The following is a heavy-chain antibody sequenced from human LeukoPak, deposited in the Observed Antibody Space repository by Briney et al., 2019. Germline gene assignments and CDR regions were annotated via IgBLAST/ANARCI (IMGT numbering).Heavy chain of an antibody. V-gene: IGHV3-23*01. Sequence: GGSLRLSCAASGFTFREYSMSWVRQAPGKGLEWVSNIRSNGRDTYYIDSVKGRFTISRDNSKNTVYLEMNSLRAGDSAVYYCAKGGSTTWFDPWGQIPLVTVSS. J-gene: IGHJ5*02. D-gene: IGHD1-14*01. CDR2: IRSNGRDT. CDR3: AKGGSTTWFDP. CDR1: GFTFREYS.